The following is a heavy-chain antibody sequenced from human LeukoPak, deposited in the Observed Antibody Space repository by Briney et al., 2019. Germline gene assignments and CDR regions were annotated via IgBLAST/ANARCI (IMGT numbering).Heavy chain of an antibody. V-gene: IGHV3-30*04. CDR2: ILYDGTNK. J-gene: IGHJ4*02. CDR3: ARRGAVAGTLDY. Sequence: PGGSLRLSCTVSGFTVSSNSMSWVRQAPGKGLQWVAVILYDGTNKYYADSVKGRFTISRDNSKNTLYLQMNSLRPEDTAVYYCARRGAVAGTLDYWGRGTLVTVSS. CDR1: GFTVSSNS. D-gene: IGHD6-19*01.